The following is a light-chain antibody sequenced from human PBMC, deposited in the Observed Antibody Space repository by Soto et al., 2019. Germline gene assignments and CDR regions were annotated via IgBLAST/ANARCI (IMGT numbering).Light chain of an antibody. V-gene: IGKV3-20*01. J-gene: IGKJ5*01. Sequence: EIVMTQSPGTLSVSPGERVTLSCRASQSVGNTLAWHQQKPGRAPRLLIYGASSRATGIPDRFSGSGSGTDFTLTISRLGPEDFAVYYCQQYGSSPITFGQGTRLEIK. CDR2: GAS. CDR1: QSVGNT. CDR3: QQYGSSPIT.